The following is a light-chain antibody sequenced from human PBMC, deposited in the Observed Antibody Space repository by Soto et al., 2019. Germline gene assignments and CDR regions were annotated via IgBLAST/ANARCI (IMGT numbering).Light chain of an antibody. V-gene: IGKV3-20*01. J-gene: IGKJ5*01. CDR2: GTS. CDR1: QSVSSSY. CDR3: QHYGGSPLVT. Sequence: EIVLTQSPGTLPLSPRERATLSCRASQSVSSSYLAWYQQKPGQAPRLLIDGTSSRATGIPDRFSGSGSGIDFTLTISRHEPEDFAVYFCQHYGGSPLVTFGQGTQLEIK.